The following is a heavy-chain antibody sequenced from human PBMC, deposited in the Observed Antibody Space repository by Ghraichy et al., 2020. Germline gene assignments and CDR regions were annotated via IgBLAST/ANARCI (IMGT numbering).Heavy chain of an antibody. CDR3: ARGGFANWFDP. Sequence: GGSLRLSCAASGFTFSSYSMNWVRQAPGKGLEWVSSISSSSSYIYYADSLKGRFTISRDTAKNSLYLQMNSLRAEDTAVYYCARGGFANWFDPWVHGTLVTVSS. CDR1: GFTFSSYS. J-gene: IGHJ5*02. V-gene: IGHV3-21*01. CDR2: ISSSSSYI.